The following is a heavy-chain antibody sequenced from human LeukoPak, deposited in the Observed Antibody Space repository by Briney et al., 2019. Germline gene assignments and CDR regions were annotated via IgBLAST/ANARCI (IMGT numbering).Heavy chain of an antibody. CDR1: GVSFSRCAYY. J-gene: IGHJ4*02. Sequence: PSETLRLTCAVSGVSFSRCAYYWTWIRQHPGKGLEWIGYIYDSGGTNYNPSLKSRAIISVDTSKNQFSLNLSSVTAADTAVYYCARGVGRTGDRTTTLSDYWGQGTLVPVSS. V-gene: IGHV4-31*11. CDR2: IYDSGGT. CDR3: ARGVGRTGDRTTTLSDY. D-gene: IGHD7-27*01.